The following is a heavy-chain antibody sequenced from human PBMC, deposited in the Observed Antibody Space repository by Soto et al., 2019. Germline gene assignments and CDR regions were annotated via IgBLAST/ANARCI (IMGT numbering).Heavy chain of an antibody. V-gene: IGHV3-74*01. CDR1: GFTFSDYW. J-gene: IGHJ2*01. Sequence: EVQLVESGGGLVQPGGSRRLSCAASGFTFSDYWMHWFRQAPGKGLVWVSRIRGDGSSTSHADSVKGRLTISRDNPKDTLYLQMNSLTVEDTALYYCARVAVAAPRSWYFDLWGRGTLVTVSS. D-gene: IGHD6-13*01. CDR3: ARVAVAAPRSWYFDL. CDR2: IRGDGSST.